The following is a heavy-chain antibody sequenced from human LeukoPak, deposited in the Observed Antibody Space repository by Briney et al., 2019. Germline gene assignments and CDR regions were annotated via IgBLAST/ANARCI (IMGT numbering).Heavy chain of an antibody. V-gene: IGHV1-46*01. J-gene: IGHJ4*01. CDR2: INPSDGGT. CDR1: GYTFTIYY. CDR3: ARGQHDSGTLPGY. D-gene: IGHD3-10*01. Sequence: ASVKVSCKASGYTFTIYYIHWVRQAPGQGLEWMGLINPSDGGTNYAQKFQGRVTMTRDTSTSTLYMELSSLRSEDTAVYYCARGQHDSGTLPGYWGHGTLVTVSS.